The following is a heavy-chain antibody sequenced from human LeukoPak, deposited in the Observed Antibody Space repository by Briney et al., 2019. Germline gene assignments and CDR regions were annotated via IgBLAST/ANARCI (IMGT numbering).Heavy chain of an antibody. J-gene: IGHJ6*03. V-gene: IGHV4-39*01. CDR3: ARHYGSGSYSPYYYYMDV. CDR2: IYYSGST. CDR1: SGSISSSSYY. Sequence: SETLSLTCTVSSGSISSSSYYWGWIRQPPGKGLEWIGSIYYSGSTYYNPSLKSRVTISVDTSKNQFSLKLSSVTAADTAVYYCARHYGSGSYSPYYYYMDVWGKGTTVTVSS. D-gene: IGHD3-10*01.